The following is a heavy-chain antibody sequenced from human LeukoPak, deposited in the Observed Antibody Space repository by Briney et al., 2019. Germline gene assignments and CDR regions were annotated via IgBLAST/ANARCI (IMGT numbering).Heavy chain of an antibody. CDR3: AKDVIPTYYYDSSGHESPLGDDP. Sequence: PGGSLRLSCAASGFTVSSNYMSWVRQAPGKGLEWVSVIYSGGSTYYADSVKGRFTISRDNSKNTLYLQMNSLRAEDTAVYYCAKDVIPTYYYDSSGHESPLGDDPWGQGTLVTVSS. J-gene: IGHJ5*02. V-gene: IGHV3-53*01. CDR1: GFTVSSNY. D-gene: IGHD3-22*01. CDR2: IYSGGST.